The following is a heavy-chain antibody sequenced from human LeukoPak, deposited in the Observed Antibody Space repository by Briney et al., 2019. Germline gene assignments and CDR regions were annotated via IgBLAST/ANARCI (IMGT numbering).Heavy chain of an antibody. CDR3: AREEGAPIAAANI. CDR1: GYTFTSNH. D-gene: IGHD6-13*01. J-gene: IGHJ3*02. Sequence: ASVKVSCKASGYTFTSNHISWVRQAPGQGLEWMGWISVYNGKRNYAQNLQGRVTMTTDTSTSTAYMELRSLRSDDTAVYYCAREEGAPIAAANIWGLGTMVTVSS. V-gene: IGHV1-18*01. CDR2: ISVYNGKR.